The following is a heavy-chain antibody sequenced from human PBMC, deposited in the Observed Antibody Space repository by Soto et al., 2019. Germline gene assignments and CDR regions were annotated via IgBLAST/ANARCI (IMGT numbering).Heavy chain of an antibody. CDR1: GYTVTSYY. V-gene: IGHV1-46*01. CDR3: ARGSSTSCQSCYYYYGMDV. J-gene: IGHJ6*02. Sequence: GASVKVSCKASGYTVTSYYMHWVRQAPGQGLEWMGIINPSGGSTSYAQKFQGRVTMTRDTSTSTVYMELSSLRSEDTAVYYCARGSSTSCQSCYYYYGMDVWGQGTTVTVSS. D-gene: IGHD2-2*01. CDR2: INPSGGST.